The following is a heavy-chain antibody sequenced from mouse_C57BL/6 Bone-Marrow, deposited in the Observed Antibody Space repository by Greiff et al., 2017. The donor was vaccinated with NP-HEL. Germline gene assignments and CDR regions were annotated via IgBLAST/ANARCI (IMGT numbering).Heavy chain of an antibody. Sequence: EVQLQQSGAELVRPGASVTLSCTASGFNIQDDYMHWVKQRPEQGLEWIGWIDPENGDTEYASKFQGKATITADTSSNTAYLQLSSLTSEDTAVYYCISITTYYYAMDYWGQGTSVTVSS. CDR2: IDPENGDT. V-gene: IGHV14-4*01. D-gene: IGHD1-1*01. J-gene: IGHJ4*01. CDR3: ISITTYYYAMDY. CDR1: GFNIQDDY.